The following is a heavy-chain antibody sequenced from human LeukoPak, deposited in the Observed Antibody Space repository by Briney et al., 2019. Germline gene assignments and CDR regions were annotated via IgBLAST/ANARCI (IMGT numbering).Heavy chain of an antibody. D-gene: IGHD2-15*01. CDR3: ARYLTRYCSGGSCFTYYYYYMDV. V-gene: IGHV3-43*01. Sequence: PGGSLRLSCAASGFSFDDYTMHWVRQPPGKGLEWVSLINWDGGSAYYRDSVRGRFTISRDTSKNSLYLQMNSLRAEDTAVYYCARYLTRYCSGGSCFTYYYYYMDVWGKGTTVTVSS. CDR2: INWDGGSA. CDR1: GFSFDDYT. J-gene: IGHJ6*03.